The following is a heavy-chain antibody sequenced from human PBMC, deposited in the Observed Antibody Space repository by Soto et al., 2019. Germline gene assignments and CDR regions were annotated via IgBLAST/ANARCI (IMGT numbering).Heavy chain of an antibody. CDR3: ARGSTGYSSSWYRY. J-gene: IGHJ4*02. CDR2: IYYSGST. V-gene: IGHV4-59*08. D-gene: IGHD6-13*01. CDR1: GGSISSYY. Sequence: QVQLQESGPGLVKPSETLSVTCTVSGGSISSYYWSWIRQPPGKGLEWIGYIYYSGSTNYNPSLKSRVTISVDTSKNQFSLKLSSVTAADTAVYYCARGSTGYSSSWYRYWGQGTLVTVS.